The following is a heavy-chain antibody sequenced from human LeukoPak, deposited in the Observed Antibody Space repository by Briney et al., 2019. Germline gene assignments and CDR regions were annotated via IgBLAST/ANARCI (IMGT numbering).Heavy chain of an antibody. D-gene: IGHD5-18*01. CDR3: AKAQSSYGDSEVDY. CDR1: GFTFSSYG. Sequence: GGSLRLSCAAAGFTFSSYGMHWVRQAPGKGLEWVSVISYDGSNKYYADSVKGRFTIPRDNSKNTLYLKMNSLRAEDTAVYYCAKAQSSYGDSEVDYWGQGTLVTVSS. V-gene: IGHV3-30*18. CDR2: ISYDGSNK. J-gene: IGHJ4*02.